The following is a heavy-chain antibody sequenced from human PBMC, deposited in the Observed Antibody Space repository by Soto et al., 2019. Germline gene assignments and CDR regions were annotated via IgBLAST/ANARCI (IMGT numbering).Heavy chain of an antibody. J-gene: IGHJ6*02. CDR2: FRSKAYGGTT. D-gene: IGHD3-22*01. Sequence: PGGSLRLSCTASGFTFGDYAMSWFRQAPGKGLEWVGFFRSKAYGGTTEYAASVKGRFTISRDDSKSIAYLQMNSLKTEDTAVYYCTSEIMGYYYDSSGYYPLYYGMDVWGQGTTVTVSS. V-gene: IGHV3-49*03. CDR3: TSEIMGYYYDSSGYYPLYYGMDV. CDR1: GFTFGDYA.